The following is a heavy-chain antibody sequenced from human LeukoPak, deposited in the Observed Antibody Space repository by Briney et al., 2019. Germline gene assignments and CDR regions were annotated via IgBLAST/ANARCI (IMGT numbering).Heavy chain of an antibody. V-gene: IGHV4-34*01. CDR2: INHSGST. J-gene: IGHJ4*02. D-gene: IGHD1-26*01. CDR3: ARKQWEPRSPRRRAIDY. Sequence: SETLSLTCAVYGGSFSGYYWSWIRQPPGKGLEWIGEINHSGSTNYNPSLKSRVTISVDTSKNQFSLKLSSVTAADTAVYYCARKQWEPRSPRRRAIDYWGQGTLVTVSS. CDR1: GGSFSGYY.